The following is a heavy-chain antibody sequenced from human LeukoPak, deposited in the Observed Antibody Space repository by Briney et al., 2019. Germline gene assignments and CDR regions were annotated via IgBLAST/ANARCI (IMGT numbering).Heavy chain of an antibody. CDR2: IKGDGSGK. V-gene: IGHV3-7*01. Sequence: GSLRLSCAASGFTFSGSWMSWVRQAPGKGLEWVATIKGDGSGKFYVDSVKGRFAISRDDAKSSLFLQMDSLRSEDTAVYYCTKNTHDYWGQGTLVTVSS. D-gene: IGHD1/OR15-1a*01. CDR1: GFTFSGSW. CDR3: TKNTHDY. J-gene: IGHJ4*02.